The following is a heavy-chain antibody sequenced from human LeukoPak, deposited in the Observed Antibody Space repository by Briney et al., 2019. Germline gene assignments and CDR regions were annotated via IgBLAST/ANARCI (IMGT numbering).Heavy chain of an antibody. J-gene: IGHJ5*01. CDR3: AQSGQFDS. CDR1: GFTFSSYF. CDR2: ISGSGGKT. D-gene: IGHD2-8*02. Sequence: GGSPRLSCAASGFTFSSYFMSWVRQAPGKGLEWVSSISGSGGKTYYTDSVKGRFTISRDNSKNMLYLQMNSLRAEDTAVYYCAQSGQFDSWAREPWSPSPQ. V-gene: IGHV3-23*01.